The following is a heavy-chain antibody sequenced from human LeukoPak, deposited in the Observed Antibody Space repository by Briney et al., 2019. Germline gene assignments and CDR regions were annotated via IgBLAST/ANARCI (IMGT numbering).Heavy chain of an antibody. CDR1: GFTFSSYD. Sequence: GGSLRLSCAASGFTFSSYDMHWVRQATGKGLEWVSAIGTAGDTYYPGSVKRRFTISRENAKNSLYLQMNSLRAGHTAVYYCTRGAPGYSSSWYVPPSFDYWGQGTLVTVSS. CDR3: TRGAPGYSSSWYVPPSFDY. J-gene: IGHJ4*02. CDR2: IGTAGDT. V-gene: IGHV3-13*01. D-gene: IGHD6-13*01.